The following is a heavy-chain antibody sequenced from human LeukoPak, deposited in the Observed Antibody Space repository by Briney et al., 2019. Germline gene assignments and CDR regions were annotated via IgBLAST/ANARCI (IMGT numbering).Heavy chain of an antibody. J-gene: IGHJ5*02. CDR2: IYYSGST. CDR1: GVSVSSGSYS. CDR3: VRSGYYHGGVYNWWFDP. D-gene: IGHD3-22*01. V-gene: IGHV4-61*01. Sequence: SETLSPTCTVSGVSVSSGSYSWSWIRQPPGKGLEWIGYIYYSGSTSYNPSLRSRVTISVDTSKNQFSLKLSSVTAADTALYYCVRSGYYHGGVYNWWFDPRGQGTLVTVSS.